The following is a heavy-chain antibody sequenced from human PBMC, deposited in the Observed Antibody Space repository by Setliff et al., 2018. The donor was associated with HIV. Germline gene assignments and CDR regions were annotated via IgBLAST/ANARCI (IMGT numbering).Heavy chain of an antibody. D-gene: IGHD1-1*01. CDR1: GFTFSTSE. V-gene: IGHV3-48*03. CDR2: ISGSGSTI. J-gene: IGHJ5*02. Sequence: GGSLRLSCAASGFTFSTSEMNWVRQAPGKGLEWVSYISGSGSTIYYADSVKGRFTISRDNSKNPLNLQMNSLRAEDTAVYYCVRDHRPSNNNWHHWFDPWGQGTLVTVSS. CDR3: VRDHRPSNNNWHHWFDP.